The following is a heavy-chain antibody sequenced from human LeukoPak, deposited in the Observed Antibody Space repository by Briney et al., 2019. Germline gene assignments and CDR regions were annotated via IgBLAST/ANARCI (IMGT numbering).Heavy chain of an antibody. CDR1: GYTFTSYG. CDR3: AREPPYRRYFDWLLSAADYYYGMDV. CDR2: ISAYNGNT. J-gene: IGHJ6*02. D-gene: IGHD3-9*01. Sequence: ASVKVSCKASGYTFTSYGISWVRQAPGQGLEWMGWISAYNGNTNYAQKLQGRVTMTTDTSTSTAYMELRSLRSDDTAVYYCAREPPYRRYFDWLLSAADYYYGMDVWGQGTTVTVSS. V-gene: IGHV1-18*01.